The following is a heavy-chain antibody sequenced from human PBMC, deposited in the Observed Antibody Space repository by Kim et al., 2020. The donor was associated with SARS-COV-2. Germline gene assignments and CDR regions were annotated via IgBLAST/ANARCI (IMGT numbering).Heavy chain of an antibody. Sequence: GGSLRLSCAASGFTFSSYGMHWVRQAPGKGLEWVAVISYDGNNKYYADSVKGRFTISRDNSKNSLYLQMSSLRAEDTAVYYCAKGPWGVPPTPCDSWGQGTLVTVSS. D-gene: IGHD2-2*01. J-gene: IGHJ4*02. CDR2: ISYDGNNK. CDR3: AKGPWGVPPTPCDS. CDR1: GFTFSSYG. V-gene: IGHV3-30*18.